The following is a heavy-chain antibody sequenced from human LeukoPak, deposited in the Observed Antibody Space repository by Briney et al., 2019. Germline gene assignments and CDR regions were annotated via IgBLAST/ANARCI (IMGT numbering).Heavy chain of an antibody. CDR1: GFTFRDA. V-gene: IGHV3-23*01. CDR3: AKDSSDWAPLNFDY. Sequence: TGGSLRLSCAASGFTFRDAWMTWVRQAPGKGLEWVSAISGSGGSTYYADSVKGRFTISRDNSKNTLYLQMNSLRAEDTAVYYCAKDSSDWAPLNFDYWGQGTLVTVSS. CDR2: ISGSGGST. J-gene: IGHJ4*02. D-gene: IGHD3/OR15-3a*01.